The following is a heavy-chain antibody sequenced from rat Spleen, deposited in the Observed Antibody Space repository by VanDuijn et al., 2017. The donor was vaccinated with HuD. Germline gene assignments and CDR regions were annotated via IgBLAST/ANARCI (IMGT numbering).Heavy chain of an antibody. Sequence: EVQLVESDGGLVQPGRSLKLSCAASGFTFSDYNMAWVRQAPKKGLEWVATISYDGSSTYYRDSVKGRFTISRDNAKSTLYLQMDSLRSEDTATYYCARRGYGFDYWGQGVMVTVSS. CDR3: ARRGYGFDY. V-gene: IGHV5-7*01. D-gene: IGHD1-11*01. CDR1: GFTFSDYN. J-gene: IGHJ2*01. CDR2: ISYDGSST.